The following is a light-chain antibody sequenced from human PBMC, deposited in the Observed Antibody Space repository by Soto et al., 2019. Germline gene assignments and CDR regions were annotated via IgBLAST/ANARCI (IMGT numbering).Light chain of an antibody. CDR3: QVWDSSSDHPV. Sequence: SYVLTQPPSVSVAPGKTARITCGGNNIGSKSVHWYQQKPGQAPVLVIYYDNDRPSGIPERFSGSKSGNTATLTISRVEAGDEADYYCQVWDSSSDHPVFGGGTKLTVL. CDR2: YDN. J-gene: IGLJ3*02. CDR1: NIGSKS. V-gene: IGLV3-21*04.